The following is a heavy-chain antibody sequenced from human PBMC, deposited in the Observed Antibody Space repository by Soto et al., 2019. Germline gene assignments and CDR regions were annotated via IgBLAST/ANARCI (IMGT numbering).Heavy chain of an antibody. CDR3: ARRGRPGYFDY. J-gene: IGHJ4*02. D-gene: IGHD3-16*01. CDR1: GGSFSGYY. CDR2: INHSGST. V-gene: IGHV4-34*01. Sequence: QVQLQQWGAGLLKPSETLSLTCAVYGGSFSGYYWSWIRQPPGKGLECIGEINHSGSTNYNPSLKSRFTLSVDTSTNQFSLKLSSVTAADTAGYSCARRGRPGYFDYWGQGTLVTVSS.